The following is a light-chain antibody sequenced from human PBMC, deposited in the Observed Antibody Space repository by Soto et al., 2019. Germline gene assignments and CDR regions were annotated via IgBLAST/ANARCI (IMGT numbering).Light chain of an antibody. CDR1: QRFGSSN. CDR3: QQYGNSPWT. CDR2: STS. J-gene: IGKJ1*01. Sequence: EIVLTPSPGTLSLSPVERGTLSCRASQRFGSSNLAWYQQKYGQAPRLLIYSTSSRATGIPDRFSASGSGTDFTLTISRLEPEDWAVYDCQQYGNSPWTFGQGTKVDIK. V-gene: IGKV3-20*01.